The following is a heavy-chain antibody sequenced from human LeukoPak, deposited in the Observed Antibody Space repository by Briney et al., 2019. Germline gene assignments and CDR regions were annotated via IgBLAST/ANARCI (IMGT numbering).Heavy chain of an antibody. CDR1: GGTFSSYA. D-gene: IGHD3-10*01. CDR3: ARAMVLDY. J-gene: IGHJ4*02. Sequence: SVKVSCKASGGTFSSYAISWVRQAPGQGLEWMGRISPILGIANYAQKFQGRVTITADKSTSTAYMELSSLRSEDTAVYYCARAMVLDYWGQGTLVTVSS. V-gene: IGHV1-69*04. CDR2: ISPILGIA.